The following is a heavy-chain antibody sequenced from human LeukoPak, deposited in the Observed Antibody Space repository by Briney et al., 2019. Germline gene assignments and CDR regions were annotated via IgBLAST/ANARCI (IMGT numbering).Heavy chain of an antibody. CDR2: ISSSGSSI. D-gene: IGHD6-13*01. Sequence: PGGSLRLSCAASGFTFSNYEMNWVRQAPGKGLAGVSYISSSGSSIYYADSVKGRFTISRDNAKNSPYLQMNSLRAEDTAVYYCARVPVLTAAAGTFDFWGQGTLVTVSS. J-gene: IGHJ4*02. V-gene: IGHV3-48*03. CDR1: GFTFSNYE. CDR3: ARVPVLTAAAGTFDF.